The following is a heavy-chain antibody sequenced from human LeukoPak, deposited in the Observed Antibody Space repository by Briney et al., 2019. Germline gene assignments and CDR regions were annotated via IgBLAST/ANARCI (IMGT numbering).Heavy chain of an antibody. D-gene: IGHD1-26*01. CDR2: INSDGSTT. CDR1: GFTFSSSW. CDR3: GRALGSPLDF. Sequence: GGSLRLSCAASGFTFSSSWMHWVRQAPGKGLVWVSRINSDGSTTTYADSVKGRFTISRDNAKNTLYLQMNSLRAEDTAVYYCGRALGSPLDFWGQGTLVTVPS. J-gene: IGHJ4*02. V-gene: IGHV3-74*01.